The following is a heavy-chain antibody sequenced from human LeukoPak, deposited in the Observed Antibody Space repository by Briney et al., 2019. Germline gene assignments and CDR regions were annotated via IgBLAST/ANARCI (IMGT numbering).Heavy chain of an antibody. V-gene: IGHV1-8*02. CDR1: GYTFTTYG. J-gene: IGHJ5*02. D-gene: IGHD3-3*01. CDR2: MNPDSGNT. CDR3: ARDLSADFWSGYYTNWFDP. Sequence: ASVKVSCKTSGYTFTTYGINWVRQATGQGLEWMGWMNPDSGNTGYAQKFQGRVTMTRNTSISTAYMELSSLRSEDTAVYYCARDLSADFWSGYYTNWFDPWGQGTLVTVSS.